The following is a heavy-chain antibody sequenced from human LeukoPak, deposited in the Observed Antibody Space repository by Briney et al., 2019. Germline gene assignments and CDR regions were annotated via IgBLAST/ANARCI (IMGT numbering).Heavy chain of an antibody. CDR1: GFTYSIYA. CDR3: AKWAGSMVRGVTAIDY. V-gene: IGHV3-23*01. CDR2: ISGSGGST. Sequence: GVSLRLSCAAAGFTYSIYAGSWGLQTPGKGLEWVSAISGSGGSTYYADSVKGRFTISRDNSKNTLYLQMNSLRAEDTAVYYCAKWAGSMVRGVTAIDYWGQGTLVTVSS. D-gene: IGHD3-10*01. J-gene: IGHJ4*02.